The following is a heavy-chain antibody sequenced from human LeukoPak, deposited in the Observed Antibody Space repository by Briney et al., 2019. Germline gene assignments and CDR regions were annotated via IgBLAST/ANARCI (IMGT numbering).Heavy chain of an antibody. CDR3: ARGGTNYYYMDV. Sequence: GGSQRLSCAASGFTFNSYAMSWVRQAPGKGLEWVSAISGSGDRTFYADSVKGRLTISRDNSKNTLYLQLNTVRAEDTALYYCARGGTNYYYMDVWGNGTTVTVPS. CDR2: ISGSGDRT. V-gene: IGHV3-23*01. J-gene: IGHJ6*03. CDR1: GFTFNSYA. D-gene: IGHD3-10*01.